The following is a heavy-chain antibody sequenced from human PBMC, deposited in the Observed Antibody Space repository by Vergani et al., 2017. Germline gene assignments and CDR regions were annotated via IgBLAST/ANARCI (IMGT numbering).Heavy chain of an antibody. Sequence: QVQLVESGGGVVQSGRSLRLSCAASRFTFSNYGMHWFRQAPGKGLEWVAVISYDGRNKYYADSVKGRFTISRDNSKNTLYLQMNSLRAEDTAVYYCARDLQGATDAFDIWGQGTMVTVSS. CDR3: ARDLQGATDAFDI. CDR2: ISYDGRNK. CDR1: RFTFSNYG. D-gene: IGHD1-26*01. V-gene: IGHV3-30*03. J-gene: IGHJ3*02.